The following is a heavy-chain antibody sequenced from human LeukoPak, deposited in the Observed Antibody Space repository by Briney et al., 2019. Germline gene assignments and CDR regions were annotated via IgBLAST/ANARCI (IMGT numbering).Heavy chain of an antibody. D-gene: IGHD3-10*01. Sequence: SVKVSCKASGGTFSSYAISWVRQAPGQGPEWMGGIIPIFGTANYAQKFQGRVTITADESTSTAYMELSSLRSEDTAVYYCARWSYYGSGSYYNMGYYYYYGMDVWGKGTTVTVSS. V-gene: IGHV1-69*13. J-gene: IGHJ6*04. CDR1: GGTFSSYA. CDR2: IIPIFGTA. CDR3: ARWSYYGSGSYYNMGYYYYYGMDV.